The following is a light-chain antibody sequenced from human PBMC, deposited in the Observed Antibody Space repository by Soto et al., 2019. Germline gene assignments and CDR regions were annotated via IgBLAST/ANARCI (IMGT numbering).Light chain of an antibody. CDR3: CSYAGGFYV. CDR2: EVN. CDR1: SSDVGGHNH. Sequence: QSALTQPRSVSGSPGQSVTISCTGSSSDVGGHNHVSWYQKHPGKAPKLMIYEVNKRPSGVPDRFSGSKSGNTASLPISGLQGDDEADYYCCSYAGGFYVFGSGTKLTVL. J-gene: IGLJ1*01. V-gene: IGLV2-11*01.